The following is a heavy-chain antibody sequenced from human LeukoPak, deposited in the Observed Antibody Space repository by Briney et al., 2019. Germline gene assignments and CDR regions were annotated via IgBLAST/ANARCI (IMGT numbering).Heavy chain of an antibody. CDR3: ARRVGRWFGERAYYYNYMDV. Sequence: SETLSLTCTVSGGSISSSSYYWGWIRQPPGKGLEWIGSIYYSGSTYYNPSLKSRVTISVDMSKNQFSLELSSVTAADTAVYYCARRVGRWFGERAYYYNYMDVWGKGTTVTISS. V-gene: IGHV4-39*07. CDR2: IYYSGST. J-gene: IGHJ6*03. CDR1: GGSISSSSYY. D-gene: IGHD3-10*01.